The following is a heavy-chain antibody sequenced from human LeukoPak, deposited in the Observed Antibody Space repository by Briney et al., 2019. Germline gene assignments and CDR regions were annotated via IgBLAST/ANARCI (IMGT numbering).Heavy chain of an antibody. Sequence: PGGSLRLSCAASGFTFSNYAMAWVRQAPGNGLEWVSGISGNGGEVYYADSVKGRFTISRDNSKNTLDLQMNSLRGEDTAVYFCAKRYYSDSSGYASLFDHWGQGTLATVSP. CDR3: AKRYYSDSSGYASLFDH. CDR2: ISGNGGEV. CDR1: GFTFSNYA. D-gene: IGHD3-22*01. J-gene: IGHJ4*02. V-gene: IGHV3-23*01.